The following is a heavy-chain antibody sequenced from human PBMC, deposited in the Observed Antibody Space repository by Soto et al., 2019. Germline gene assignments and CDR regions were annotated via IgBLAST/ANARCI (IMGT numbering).Heavy chain of an antibody. V-gene: IGHV4-39*01. Sequence: QLQLQESGPGLVKPSETLSLTCTVSGCSISSSSYYWGWIRQPPGKGLGWIGSIYYSGCTYYNPSLKSRATISLDTSKSQFSRELSSVTAADTSVYYCACLFGNRLTYYYGSGSPFFDFWGQVTLVTVSS. CDR2: IYYSGCT. CDR3: ACLFGNRLTYYYGSGSPFFDF. CDR1: GCSISSSSYY. D-gene: IGHD3-10*01. J-gene: IGHJ4*02.